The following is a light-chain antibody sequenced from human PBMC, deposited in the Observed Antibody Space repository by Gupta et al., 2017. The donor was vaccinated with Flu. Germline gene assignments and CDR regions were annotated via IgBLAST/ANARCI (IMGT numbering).Light chain of an antibody. V-gene: IGKV3-15*01. Sequence: TLSASPGERDAPISWAGRRGVSNFARYQQKPGQAPRLLLYDASSKATGIPATCSSSRSETEFTLPISGLQSEDVAVSYCQHYNDWPPITFGGGTKVEIK. CDR2: DAS. CDR3: QHYNDWPPIT. J-gene: IGKJ4*01. CDR1: RRGVSN.